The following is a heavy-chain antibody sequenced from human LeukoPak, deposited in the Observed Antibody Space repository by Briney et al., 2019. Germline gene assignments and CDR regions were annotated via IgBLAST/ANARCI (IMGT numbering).Heavy chain of an antibody. Sequence: ASVKVSCKVSGYTLTELSMHWVRQAPGKGLEWMGGFDPEDGETIYAQKFQGRVTMTEDTSTDTAYMELSSLRSADTAVYYCATPWFGESPSGAFDIWGQGTMVTVSS. CDR2: FDPEDGET. D-gene: IGHD3-10*01. CDR3: ATPWFGESPSGAFDI. V-gene: IGHV1-24*01. J-gene: IGHJ3*02. CDR1: GYTLTELS.